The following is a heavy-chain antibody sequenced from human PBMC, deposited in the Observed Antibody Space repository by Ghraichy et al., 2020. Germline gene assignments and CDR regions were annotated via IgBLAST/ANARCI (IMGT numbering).Heavy chain of an antibody. J-gene: IGHJ4*02. CDR3: ARGRYDRGFDL. V-gene: IGHV4-61*08. CDR1: GVYDRGDAYY. D-gene: IGHD5-12*01. Sequence: GSPRLSCSVSGVYDRGDAYYWTWVRQSPGRRPQWIGEIYNTGYTDYDPSLRSRVTMSVDMSKKQFFLRMKSVTAADTAVYFCARGRYDRGFDLWGQGMQVIVSS. CDR2: IYNTGYT.